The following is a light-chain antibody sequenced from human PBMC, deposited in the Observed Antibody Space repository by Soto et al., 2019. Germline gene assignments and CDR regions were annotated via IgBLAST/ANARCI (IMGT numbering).Light chain of an antibody. CDR3: QVWHKTSDQGA. V-gene: IGLV3-21*02. CDR1: KFGSKS. CDR2: DDT. Sequence: SSELTQPPSVSVAPGDTARITCGGAKFGSKSVQWYQQKPGQAPVLVVYDDTDRPSGIPERFSGSNSGNTATLNIFRVEAGDEADYYCQVWHKTSDQGAFGGGTKLTVL. J-gene: IGLJ3*02.